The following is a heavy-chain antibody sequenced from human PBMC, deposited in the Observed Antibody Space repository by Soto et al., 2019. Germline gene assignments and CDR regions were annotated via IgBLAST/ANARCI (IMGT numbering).Heavy chain of an antibody. CDR3: ARVDSYFPNWFDP. V-gene: IGHV4-59*01. D-gene: IGHD3-10*01. CDR1: GGSISSYY. CDR2: IYYSGST. J-gene: IGHJ5*02. Sequence: SETLSLTCTVSGGSISSYYWSLIRQPPGKGLEWIGYIYYSGSTNYNPSLKSRVTISVDTSKNQFSLKLSSVTAADTAVYYCARVDSYFPNWFDPWGQGTLVTVSS.